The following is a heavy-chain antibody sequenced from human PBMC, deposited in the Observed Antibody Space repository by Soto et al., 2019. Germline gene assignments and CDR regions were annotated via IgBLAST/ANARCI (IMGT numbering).Heavy chain of an antibody. CDR1: GYTFTSYA. V-gene: IGHV1-3*01. Sequence: QVQLVQSGAEVKKPGASVKVSCKASGYTFTSYAMHWVRQAPGQRLEWMGWINAGNGNTKYSQKFQGRVTTTRDTSERTAYMELSSLRSEDTSVYDCARDPAESGYDPYYYYDCMDVWGQGTTVTVSS. CDR3: ARDPAESGYDPYYYYDCMDV. J-gene: IGHJ6*02. CDR2: INAGNGNT. D-gene: IGHD5-12*01.